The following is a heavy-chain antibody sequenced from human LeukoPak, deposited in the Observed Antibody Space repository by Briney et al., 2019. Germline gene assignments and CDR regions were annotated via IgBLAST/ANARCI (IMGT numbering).Heavy chain of an antibody. J-gene: IGHJ4*02. CDR3: AKTIHSDFWCGYYSYFDY. CDR2: ISGSGDNT. V-gene: IGHV3-23*01. D-gene: IGHD3-3*01. Sequence: QPGGSLRLSCEASGFTFNSYAMNWVRQAPGKGLEWLSMISGSGDNTYYADSVKGRFTISRDNSKNTLYLQMSSLGAGDTAIYYCAKTIHSDFWCGYYSYFDYWGRGTLVTVSS. CDR1: GFTFNSYA.